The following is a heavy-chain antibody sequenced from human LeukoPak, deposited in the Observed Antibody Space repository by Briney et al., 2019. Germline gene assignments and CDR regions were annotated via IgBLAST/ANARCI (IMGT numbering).Heavy chain of an antibody. CDR1: GFTVSSNY. V-gene: IGHV3-53*01. D-gene: IGHD3-10*01. CDR2: IYSGGST. CDR3: ARERKDYGSGSYDTDY. J-gene: IGHJ4*02. Sequence: GGSLRLSCAASGFTVSSNYMSWVRQAPGKGLEWVSVIYSGGSTYYADSVKGRFTISRDNSKNTLYLQMNSLRAEDTAVYYCARERKDYGSGSYDTDYWGQGTLVTVSS.